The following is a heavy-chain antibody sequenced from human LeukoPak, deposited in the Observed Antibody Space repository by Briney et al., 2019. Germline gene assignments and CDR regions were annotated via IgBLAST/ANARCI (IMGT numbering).Heavy chain of an antibody. Sequence: GESLKISCKGSGYSFTSYWIGWVRQMPGKGLEWMGIIYPGDSDTRYSPSFQGQVTISADKSISTAYLQWSSLKASDTAMYYCARPAYCGGDRRLPEAFDIWGQGTMVTVSS. CDR2: IYPGDSDT. D-gene: IGHD2-21*02. CDR3: ARPAYCGGDRRLPEAFDI. J-gene: IGHJ3*02. CDR1: GYSFTSYW. V-gene: IGHV5-51*01.